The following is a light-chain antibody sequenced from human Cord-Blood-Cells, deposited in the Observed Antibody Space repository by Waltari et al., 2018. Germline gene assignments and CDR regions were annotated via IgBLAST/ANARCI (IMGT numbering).Light chain of an antibody. CDR1: QSIRSY. J-gene: IGKJ2*01. CDR2: DAS. Sequence: IQMTKSPSSLSAPVGDRVTITCRASQSIRSYLNWYQQKPGKAPKLLIYDASSLQSGVPSRFSGSGSGTDFTLTISSLQPEDFATYYCQQSYSTLMYTFGQGTKLEIK. CDR3: QQSYSTLMYT. V-gene: IGKV1-39*01.